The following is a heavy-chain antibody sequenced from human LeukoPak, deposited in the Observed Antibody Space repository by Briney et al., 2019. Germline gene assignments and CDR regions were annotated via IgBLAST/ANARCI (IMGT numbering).Heavy chain of an antibody. CDR3: ARDRGQLIDY. CDR2: IYTSGST. Sequence: SETLSLTCTVSGGSISTSHYWIWIRQPAGKGLEWIGRIYTSGSTNYNPSLKSRVTMSVDTSKNQFSLKLSSVTAADTAVCYCARDRGQLIDYWGQGTLVTVSS. J-gene: IGHJ4*02. V-gene: IGHV4-4*07. CDR1: GGSISTSHY. D-gene: IGHD6-13*01.